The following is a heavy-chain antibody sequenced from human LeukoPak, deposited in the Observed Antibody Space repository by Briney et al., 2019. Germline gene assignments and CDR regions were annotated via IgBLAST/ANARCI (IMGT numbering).Heavy chain of an antibody. CDR2: INPNSGGT. J-gene: IGHJ3*02. V-gene: IGHV1-2*04. Sequence: GASVKVSCKASGYTFTGYYMHWVRQAPGQGLEWMGWINPNSGGTNYAQKFQGWVTMTRDTSISTAYMELSRLRSDDTAVYYCAREGGYCSGGSCPATASDAFDIWGQGTMVAVSS. CDR3: AREGGYCSGGSCPATASDAFDI. D-gene: IGHD2-15*01. CDR1: GYTFTGYY.